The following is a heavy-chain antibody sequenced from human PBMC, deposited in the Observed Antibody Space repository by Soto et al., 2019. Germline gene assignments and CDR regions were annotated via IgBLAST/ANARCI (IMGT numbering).Heavy chain of an antibody. Sequence: QVQLVQSGAEVKKPGASVKVSCKASGYTFTSYGISWVRQAPGQGLEWMGWISAYNGNTNYAQKLQGRVTMTTDTSTSTADMELRSLRSDDTAVYYCARNRGVVVVTASLDYWGQGTLVTGSS. D-gene: IGHD2-21*02. CDR2: ISAYNGNT. J-gene: IGHJ4*02. V-gene: IGHV1-18*01. CDR3: ARNRGVVVVTASLDY. CDR1: GYTFTSYG.